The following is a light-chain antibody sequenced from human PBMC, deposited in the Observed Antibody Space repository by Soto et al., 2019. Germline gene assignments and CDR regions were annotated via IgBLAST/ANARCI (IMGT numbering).Light chain of an antibody. CDR2: GAS. V-gene: IGKV1-5*01. Sequence: DIQMTQSPSTLSASVGDRVTITCRASQSIRNWLAWYQDKPGKAPKLLIYGASSWESGVPSRFSGSGSGTEFTLTIGGLQPDDFATYYCQHYNAFPWPFGQGTKVEIK. CDR1: QSIRNW. J-gene: IGKJ1*01. CDR3: QHYNAFPWP.